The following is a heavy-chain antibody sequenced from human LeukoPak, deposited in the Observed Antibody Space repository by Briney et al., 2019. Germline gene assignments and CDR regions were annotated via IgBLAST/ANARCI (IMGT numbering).Heavy chain of an antibody. D-gene: IGHD3-16*01. CDR1: GFTFSSYS. V-gene: IGHV3-21*01. J-gene: IGHJ5*02. CDR3: ARERLRFPNWFDP. CDR2: ISSSSSYI. Sequence: PGGSLRLSCAASGFTFSSYSMNWVRQAPGKGLEWVSSISSSSSYIYYADSVKGRFTISRDNVKNSLYLQMNSLRAEDTAVYYCARERLRFPNWFDPWGQGTLVTVSS.